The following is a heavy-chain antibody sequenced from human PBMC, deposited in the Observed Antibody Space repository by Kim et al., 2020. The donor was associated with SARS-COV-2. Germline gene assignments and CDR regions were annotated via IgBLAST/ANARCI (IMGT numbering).Heavy chain of an antibody. CDR3: ARVYYVVDY. J-gene: IGHJ4*02. D-gene: IGHD3-10*01. Sequence: GGSLRLSCAASGFTFNDYGMSWVRQSPGKGLEWVSAISPTGDASDYADSVRGRFTISRDSSKSTLYLQMSSVRAEDTALYYCARVYYVVDYWGQGTQVTVSS. CDR2: ISPTGDAS. CDR1: GFTFNDYG. V-gene: IGHV3-23*01.